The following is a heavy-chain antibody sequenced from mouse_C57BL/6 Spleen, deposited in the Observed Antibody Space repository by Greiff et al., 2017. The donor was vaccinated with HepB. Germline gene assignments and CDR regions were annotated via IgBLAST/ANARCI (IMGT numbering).Heavy chain of an antibody. CDR2: IDPSDSYT. Sequence: VQLQQSGAELVKPGASVKLSCKASGYTFTSYWMQWVKQRPGQGLEWIGEIDPSDSYTNYNQKFKGKATLTVDTSSSTAYMQLSSLTSEDSAVYYCARAYGSQLDYAMDYWGQGTSVTVSS. CDR1: GYTFTSYW. V-gene: IGHV1-50*01. J-gene: IGHJ4*01. D-gene: IGHD1-1*01. CDR3: ARAYGSQLDYAMDY.